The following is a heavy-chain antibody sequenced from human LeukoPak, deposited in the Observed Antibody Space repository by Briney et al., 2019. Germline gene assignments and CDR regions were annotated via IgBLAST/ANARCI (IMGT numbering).Heavy chain of an antibody. V-gene: IGHV3-30*02. CDR2: IRYDGSNK. D-gene: IGHD3-3*01. CDR1: GFTFSSYG. Sequence: GGSLRLSCAASGFTFSSYGMHWVRQAPGKGLEWVAFIRYDGSNKCYADSVKGRFTISRDNSKNTLYLQMNSLRAEDTAVYYCAKGIYDFWSGSFDYWGQGTLVTVSS. CDR3: AKGIYDFWSGSFDY. J-gene: IGHJ4*02.